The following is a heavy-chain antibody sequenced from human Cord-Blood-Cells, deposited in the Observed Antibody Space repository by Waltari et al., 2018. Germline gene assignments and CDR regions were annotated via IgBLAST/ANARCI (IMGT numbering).Heavy chain of an antibody. D-gene: IGHD3-22*01. J-gene: IGHJ4*02. Sequence: QVQLVHSGSEVKMHGASVQVSCKASGYTFTSCDIHWVRQPTRQRLEWMGWMNPNSGNTGYAQKFQGRVTMTRNTSISTAYMELSSLRSEDTAVYYCARGASRFYYYDSSGYYYYWGQGTLVTVSS. CDR1: GYTFTSCD. CDR2: MNPNSGNT. CDR3: ARGASRFYYYDSSGYYYY. V-gene: IGHV1-8*01.